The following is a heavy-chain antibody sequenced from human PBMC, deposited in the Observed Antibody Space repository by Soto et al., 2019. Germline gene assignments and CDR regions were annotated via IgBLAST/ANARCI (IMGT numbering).Heavy chain of an antibody. V-gene: IGHV3-11*01. CDR3: TRKRFGMDV. CDR1: GFIFSDYQ. Sequence: GGSLRLSCAASGFIFSDYQMTWLRQAPGKGLEWISHISNSGGIIEYAESVQGRFSISRDNAKNSLYLQMNNLRAEDTAVYFCTRKRFGMDVWGQGTTVTVSS. J-gene: IGHJ6*02. CDR2: ISNSGGII.